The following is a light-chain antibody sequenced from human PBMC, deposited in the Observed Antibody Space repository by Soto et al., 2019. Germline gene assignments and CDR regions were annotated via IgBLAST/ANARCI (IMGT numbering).Light chain of an antibody. Sequence: QSALTQPASEPGSPGQSITISCTGTSSDVGGYNCVSWYQQHPGKAPKLIIYEVTNRPSGVSNRFSGSKSGNTASLTISGLPDEDEADYYSSSYASNSTQVFGRGTKVTVL. J-gene: IGLJ2*01. V-gene: IGLV2-14*01. CDR2: EVT. CDR1: SSDVGGYNC. CDR3: SSYASNSTQV.